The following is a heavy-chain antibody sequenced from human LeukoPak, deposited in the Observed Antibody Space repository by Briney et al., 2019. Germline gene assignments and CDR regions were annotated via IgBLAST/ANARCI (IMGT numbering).Heavy chain of an antibody. Sequence: GESLKISCQCFGSSFTTYWIGWVRHTPGKVLEWMGIVYPGGSITHYSPSFQGQVTISADKSTSTAYLQWSSLKASDTAMYYCACRKYFSTWSDPWGQGTLVTVSS. CDR2: VYPGGSIT. J-gene: IGHJ5*02. V-gene: IGHV5-51*01. CDR1: GSSFTTYW. CDR3: ACRKYFSTWSDP. D-gene: IGHD1-14*01.